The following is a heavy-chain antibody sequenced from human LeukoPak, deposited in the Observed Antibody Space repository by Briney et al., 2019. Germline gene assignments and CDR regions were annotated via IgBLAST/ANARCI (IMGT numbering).Heavy chain of an antibody. CDR3: ARRASGTGYTA. Sequence: GASGKVCCKASGYTFTNYDISWVRQATGQGLEWIGKINPNSGNTGYAQKFQGRGTMTRSTSVSTVHMELNSLTSEDPAVYFCARRASGTGYTAWGQGALVTVSS. CDR2: INPNSGNT. CDR1: GYTFTNYD. D-gene: IGHD3-9*01. V-gene: IGHV1-8*01. J-gene: IGHJ4*02.